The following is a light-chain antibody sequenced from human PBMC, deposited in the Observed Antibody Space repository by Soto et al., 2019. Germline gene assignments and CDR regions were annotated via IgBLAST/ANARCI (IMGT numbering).Light chain of an antibody. Sequence: EIVMTQSPATLSVSPGERATLSCRASQSVNTNVAWYQQEPGQAPRLLIYGASTRATGIPARFSGSVSGTEFALTISSLEPEDFAVYYCQQRSSWPPTFGQGTRLEIK. J-gene: IGKJ5*01. CDR1: QSVNTN. CDR3: QQRSSWPPT. CDR2: GAS. V-gene: IGKV3D-15*01.